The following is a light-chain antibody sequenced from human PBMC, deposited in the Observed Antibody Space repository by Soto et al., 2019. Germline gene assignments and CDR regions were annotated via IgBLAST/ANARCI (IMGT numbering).Light chain of an antibody. V-gene: IGKV1-5*03. CDR3: QQYNTYYT. CDR2: KAS. J-gene: IGKJ2*01. Sequence: DIQMTQSPSTLSASVGDRVTITCRASQSISNWLAWYQQKPGKAPKVLIYKASTLESGVPSSFSGSGSGTEVTVTICSQQPDDSPTYYCQQYNTYYTFGQGTKLEIK. CDR1: QSISNW.